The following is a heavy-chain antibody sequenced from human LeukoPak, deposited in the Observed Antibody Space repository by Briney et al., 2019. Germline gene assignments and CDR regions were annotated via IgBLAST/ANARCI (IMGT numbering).Heavy chain of an antibody. CDR2: IYNNGNN. D-gene: IGHD2-15*01. V-gene: IGHV4-59*08. J-gene: IGHJ5*02. CDR3: ARYSWSASTPGSWFDP. CDR1: GGSVSSYF. Sequence: SETLSLTCTVSGGSVSSYFWSWIRHPPGKGLEWIGYIYNNGNNNYNPSLKSRISISVDTSKNQISLKLSSVTAADTALYYCARYSWSASTPGSWFDPWGQGTLVTVSS.